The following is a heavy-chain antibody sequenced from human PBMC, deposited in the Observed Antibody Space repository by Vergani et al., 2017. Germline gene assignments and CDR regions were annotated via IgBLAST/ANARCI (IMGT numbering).Heavy chain of an antibody. CDR2: INHSGST. CDR3: ARKRGYSGYENFDY. Sequence: QVQLQQWGAGLLKPSETLSLTCAVYGGSFSGYYWSWIRQPPGKGLEWIGEINHSGSTNYNPSLKRRVTISVDTSKNQFSLKLSSVTAADTAVYYCARKRGYSGYENFDYWGQGTLVTVSS. V-gene: IGHV4-34*01. J-gene: IGHJ4*02. D-gene: IGHD5-12*01. CDR1: GGSFSGYY.